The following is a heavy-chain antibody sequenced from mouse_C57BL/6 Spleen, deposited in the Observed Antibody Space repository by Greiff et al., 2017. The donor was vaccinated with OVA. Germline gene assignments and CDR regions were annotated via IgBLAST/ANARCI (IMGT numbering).Heavy chain of an antibody. Sequence: EVQLQQSGAELVRPGASVKLSCTASGFNIKDDYMHWVKQRPEQGLEWIGWIDPENGDTEYASKFQGKATITADTSSNTAYLQLSSLTSEDTAVYFCARSETGTGGYWGQGTTLTVSS. CDR3: ARSETGTGGY. V-gene: IGHV14-4*01. D-gene: IGHD4-1*01. J-gene: IGHJ2*01. CDR2: IDPENGDT. CDR1: GFNIKDDY.